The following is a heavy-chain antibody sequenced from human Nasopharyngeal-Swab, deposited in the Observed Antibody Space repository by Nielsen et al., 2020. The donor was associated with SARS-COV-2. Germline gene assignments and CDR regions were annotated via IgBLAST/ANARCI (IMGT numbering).Heavy chain of an antibody. CDR3: ARGTTTGIDY. CDR2: IYPVGSDA. V-gene: IGHV5-51*01. Sequence: GESLKISCQGSGFSFTHHWIAWVRQMPGKGLEWMGTIYPVGSDATYSPSFQGQVTMSVDTSITTAYLQWSTLRASDTAMYFCARGTTTGIDYWGQGTLVTVSS. CDR1: GFSFTHHW. D-gene: IGHD4-17*01. J-gene: IGHJ4*02.